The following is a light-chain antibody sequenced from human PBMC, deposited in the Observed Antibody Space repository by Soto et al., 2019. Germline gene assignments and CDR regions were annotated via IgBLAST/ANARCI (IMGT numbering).Light chain of an antibody. CDR2: WSS. CDR3: QQYQSLPFT. Sequence: EIVLTQSPVTLSLSPGERATLSCRASQDINNYIAWYQQKPGQPPKLLIYWSSTRESGVPDRFIGSGSGTDFTLTVSSLQAEDVAVYYCQQYQSLPFTFGPGTKVHIK. V-gene: IGKV4-1*01. CDR1: QDINNY. J-gene: IGKJ3*01.